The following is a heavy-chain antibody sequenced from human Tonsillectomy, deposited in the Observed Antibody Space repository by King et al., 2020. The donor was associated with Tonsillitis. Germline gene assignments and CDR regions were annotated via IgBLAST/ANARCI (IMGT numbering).Heavy chain of an antibody. Sequence: VQLVESGGGLVQPGGSLRLSCAASGFPFSSYAMSWVRQAPGKGLEWVSGISGSGVGTYNADSVKGRFTISRDNSKNTLYLQMNSLRAEDTAVYYCAKGGPLWFGELPLFDYWGQGTLVTVSS. CDR1: GFPFSSYA. CDR2: ISGSGVGT. V-gene: IGHV3-23*04. CDR3: AKGGPLWFGELPLFDY. D-gene: IGHD3-10*01. J-gene: IGHJ4*02.